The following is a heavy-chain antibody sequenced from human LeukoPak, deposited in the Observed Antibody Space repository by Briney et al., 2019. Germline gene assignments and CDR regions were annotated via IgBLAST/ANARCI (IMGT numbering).Heavy chain of an antibody. V-gene: IGHV4-59*08. CDR1: GGSISSYY. J-gene: IGHJ4*02. CDR3: ATDRYCSGGSCSGVDY. CDR2: IYYSGST. Sequence: PSETLSLTCTVSGGSISSYYWSWVRQPPGKGLEWIGYIYYSGSTNYNPSLKSRVTIPVDTSKNQFSLKLSSVTAADTAVYYCATDRYCSGGSCSGVDYWGQGTLVTVSS. D-gene: IGHD2-15*01.